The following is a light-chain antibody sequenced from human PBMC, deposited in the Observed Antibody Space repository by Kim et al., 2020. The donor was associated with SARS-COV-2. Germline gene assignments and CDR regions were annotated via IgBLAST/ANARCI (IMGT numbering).Light chain of an antibody. J-gene: IGLJ2*01. CDR1: SSNIANNH. CDR2: DND. Sequence: GQEVAISCSGSSSNIANNHVAWYQQVPGTAPKLLIYDNDKRPSGISDRFSGSKSGTSATLGITGLQTGDEADYHCGTWDNSLSAVVFGGGTQLTVL. CDR3: GTWDNSLSAVV. V-gene: IGLV1-51*01.